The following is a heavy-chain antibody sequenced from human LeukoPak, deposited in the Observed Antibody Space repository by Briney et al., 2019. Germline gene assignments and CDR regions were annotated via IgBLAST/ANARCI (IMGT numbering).Heavy chain of an antibody. V-gene: IGHV3-66*01. CDR1: GFTVSTNY. J-gene: IGHJ4*02. Sequence: GGSLRLSCAASGFTVSTNYMNWVRQAPGKGLEWVSVIYRGGSTYYADSVKGRFTISRDNSKNTLYLQMNSLRAEDTAVYYCARGSSSSADYWGQGTLVTVSS. D-gene: IGHD6-6*01. CDR3: ARGSSSSADY. CDR2: IYRGGST.